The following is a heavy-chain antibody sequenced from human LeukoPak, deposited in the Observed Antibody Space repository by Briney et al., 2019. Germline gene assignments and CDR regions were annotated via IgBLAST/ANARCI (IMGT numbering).Heavy chain of an antibody. J-gene: IGHJ5*02. CDR3: ARGRRYSLLSWFDP. V-gene: IGHV4-4*07. D-gene: IGHD5-18*01. CDR2: IYTSGST. Sequence: SETLSLTCTVSGGSISSYYWSWIRQPAGKGLEWIGRIYTSGSTNYNPSLKSRVTISVDTSKNQFSLKLSSVTAADTAVYYCARGRRYSLLSWFDPWGQGTLVTVSS. CDR1: GGSISSYY.